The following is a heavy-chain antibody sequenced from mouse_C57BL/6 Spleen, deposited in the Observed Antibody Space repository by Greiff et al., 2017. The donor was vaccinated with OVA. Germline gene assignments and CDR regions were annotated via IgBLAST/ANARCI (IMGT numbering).Heavy chain of an antibody. CDR2: ISYDGSN. Sequence: EVKLMEPGPGLVKPSQSLSLTCSVTGYSITSGYYWNWIRQFPGNKLEWRGYISYDGSNNYNPSLKNRISITRDTSKSQFFLKLNSVTTEDTATYYCAATMVTYFDGWGKGTTLTVSS. CDR1: GYSITSGYY. J-gene: IGHJ2*01. V-gene: IGHV3-6*01. D-gene: IGHD2-2*01. CDR3: AATMVTYFDG.